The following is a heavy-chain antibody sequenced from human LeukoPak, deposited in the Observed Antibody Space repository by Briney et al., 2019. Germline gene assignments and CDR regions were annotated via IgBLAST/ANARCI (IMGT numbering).Heavy chain of an antibody. V-gene: IGHV4-4*02. CDR2: IYHSGST. Sequence: SETLSLTCAVSGGSISSSNWWSWVRQPPGKGLEWIGEIYHSGSTNYNPSLKSRVTISVDKSKNQFSLKLSSVTAADTAVYYCARALGGGGSGSYYNLAFGIWGQGTMVTVSS. J-gene: IGHJ3*02. D-gene: IGHD3-10*01. CDR1: GGSISSSNW. CDR3: ARALGGGGSGSYYNLAFGI.